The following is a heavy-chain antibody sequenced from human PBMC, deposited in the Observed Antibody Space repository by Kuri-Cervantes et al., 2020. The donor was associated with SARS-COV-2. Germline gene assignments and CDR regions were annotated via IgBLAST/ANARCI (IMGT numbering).Heavy chain of an antibody. CDR2: IYSGGST. Sequence: GGSLRLSCAASGFTVSSNYMSWVRQAPGKGLEWVSVIYSGGSTYYADSVKGRFTISRDNSKNSLYLQMNSLRAEDTALYYCAKEGRCSSTSCYAVHYYYYMDVWGKGTTVTVSS. CDR3: AKEGRCSSTSCYAVHYYYYMDV. CDR1: GFTVSSNY. D-gene: IGHD2-2*01. J-gene: IGHJ6*03. V-gene: IGHV3-53*05.